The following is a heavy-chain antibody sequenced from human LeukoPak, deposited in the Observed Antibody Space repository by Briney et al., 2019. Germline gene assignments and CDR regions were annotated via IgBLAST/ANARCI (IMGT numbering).Heavy chain of an antibody. CDR1: GDSISRGEYY. J-gene: IGHJ4*02. CDR2: IYYSGST. Sequence: SETLSLTCSVSGDSISRGEYYWSWIRQPPGKGLEWCGYIYYSGSTFYSPSLKSRLTISMATSKNQFSLKLTSVTAADTAVYYCARASMTTVVTPDFDYWGQGTLVTVSS. CDR3: ARASMTTVVTPDFDY. V-gene: IGHV4-30-4*08. D-gene: IGHD4-23*01.